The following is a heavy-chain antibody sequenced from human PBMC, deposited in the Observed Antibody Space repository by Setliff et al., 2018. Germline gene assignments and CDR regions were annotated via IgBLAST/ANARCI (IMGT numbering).Heavy chain of an antibody. V-gene: IGHV4-38-2*02. D-gene: IGHD3-3*01. J-gene: IGHJ4*02. Sequence: SETLSLTCSVSGYSISSGYYWGWIRQPPGKGLEWIGSIYYSGSTYYNPSLKSRVTISVDTSKNQFSLKLSSVTAADTAVYYCAIERMYYNFWSGYSDYWGQGTLVTVSS. CDR2: IYYSGST. CDR1: GYSISSGYY. CDR3: AIERMYYNFWSGYSDY.